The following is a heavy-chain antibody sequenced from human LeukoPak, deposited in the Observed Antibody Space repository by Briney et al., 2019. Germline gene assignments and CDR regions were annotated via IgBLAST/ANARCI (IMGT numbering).Heavy chain of an antibody. CDR1: GYTFTSYY. V-gene: IGHV1-18*04. D-gene: IGHD4-17*01. CDR3: ARSPMTTVTPYYFDY. Sequence: GASVKVSCKASGYTFTSYYMDWVRQAPGQGLEWMGWISAYNGNTNYAQKLQGRVTMTTDTSTSTAYMELRSLRSDDTAVYYCARSPMTTVTPYYFDYWGQGTLVTVSS. CDR2: ISAYNGNT. J-gene: IGHJ4*02.